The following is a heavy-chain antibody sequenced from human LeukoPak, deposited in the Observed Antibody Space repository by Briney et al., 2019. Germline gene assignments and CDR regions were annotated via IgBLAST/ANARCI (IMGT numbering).Heavy chain of an antibody. CDR3: ARENPDWFDP. J-gene: IGHJ5*02. Sequence: GESLRLSCAASGFTFSSYEMNWVRQAPGKGLEWVSYIHSSGTTIYYADSVKGRFTISRDNAKNSLYLQMNSLRAEDTAVYYCARENPDWFDPWGQGTLVTVSS. V-gene: IGHV3-48*03. CDR2: IHSSGTTI. CDR1: GFTFSSYE.